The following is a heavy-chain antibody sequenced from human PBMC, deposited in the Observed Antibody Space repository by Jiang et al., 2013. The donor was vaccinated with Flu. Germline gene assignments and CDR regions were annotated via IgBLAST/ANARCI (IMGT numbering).Heavy chain of an antibody. CDR3: ARNRVHYGDYYYYYGMDS. D-gene: IGHD4-17*01. Sequence: GAEVKKPGSSVKVSCKASGYTFTSYGISWVRQAPGQGLEWMGWISAYNGNTNYAQKLQGRVTMTTDTSTSTAYMELRSLRSDDTAVYYCARNRVHYGDYYYYYGMDSGAKGPRSPSP. J-gene: IGHJ6*02. CDR2: ISAYNGNT. CDR1: GYTFTSYG. V-gene: IGHV1-18*01.